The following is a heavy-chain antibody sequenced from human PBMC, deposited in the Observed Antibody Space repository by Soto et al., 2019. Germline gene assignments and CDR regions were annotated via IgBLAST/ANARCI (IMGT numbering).Heavy chain of an antibody. D-gene: IGHD3-3*01. V-gene: IGHV3-21*01. J-gene: IGHJ4*02. Sequence: GGSLRLSXTASGFTFRTYRMTWVRQAPGKGLEWVSSIHGSGTFIYYADSVKGRFTISRDDAKNSLYLQMNSLRAEDTAVYYCARAIRGGVIRDWGQGTLVTVSS. CDR1: GFTFRTYR. CDR2: IHGSGTFI. CDR3: ARAIRGGVIRD.